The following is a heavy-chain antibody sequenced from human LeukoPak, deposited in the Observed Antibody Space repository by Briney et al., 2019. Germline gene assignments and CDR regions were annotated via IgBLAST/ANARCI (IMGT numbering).Heavy chain of an antibody. CDR2: ISSGSSTI. Sequence: GGSLRLSCAASGFTFSTYSMNWVRQAPGKGLEWVSYISSGSSTIYYADSVKGRFTISRDYAKNSLYLQMNSLGAEDTAVYYCARELYGDYSFDYWGQGALVTVSS. V-gene: IGHV3-48*04. CDR3: ARELYGDYSFDY. J-gene: IGHJ4*02. D-gene: IGHD4-17*01. CDR1: GFTFSTYS.